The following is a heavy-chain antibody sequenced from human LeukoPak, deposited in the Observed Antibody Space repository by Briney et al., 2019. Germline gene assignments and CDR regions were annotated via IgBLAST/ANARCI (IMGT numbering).Heavy chain of an antibody. D-gene: IGHD3-3*01. Sequence: GGSLRLSCAASGFTFSSYWMHWVRQAPGKGLVWVSRINSDGSSTSYADSVKGRFTISRDNAKNTLYLQMNSLRAEDTAVYYCASSYDFSSGYLSLGWFDPWGQGTLVTVSS. CDR3: ASSYDFSSGYLSLGWFDP. V-gene: IGHV3-74*01. CDR2: INSDGSST. J-gene: IGHJ5*02. CDR1: GFTFSSYW.